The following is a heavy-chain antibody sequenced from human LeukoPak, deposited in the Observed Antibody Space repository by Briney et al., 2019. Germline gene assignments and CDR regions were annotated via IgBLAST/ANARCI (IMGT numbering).Heavy chain of an antibody. CDR2: ISISGSKI. CDR3: ARGNWYVDL. CDR1: GFTFSSYS. D-gene: IGHD1-20*01. J-gene: IGHJ5*02. V-gene: IGHV3-48*04. Sequence: GGSLRLSCAASGFTFSSYSVSWLRRAPGKGLEWVSYISISGSKIHYADTVKGRFTISRDNAMKSLFLQINSLRGDDTAVYYCARGNWYVDLWGQGTLVSVSS.